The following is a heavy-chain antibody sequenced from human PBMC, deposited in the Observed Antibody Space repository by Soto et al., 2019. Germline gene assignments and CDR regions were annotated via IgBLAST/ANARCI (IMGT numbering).Heavy chain of an antibody. CDR2: IYYSGST. J-gene: IGHJ6*03. D-gene: IGHD3-10*01. V-gene: IGHV4-59*08. CDR1: GGSISSYY. CDR3: GRSIITLPHYYYYYYMDV. Sequence: PSETLSLTCTVSGGSISSYYWSWIRQPPGKGLEWIGYIYYSGSTNYNPSLKSRVTISVDTSKNQFSLKLSSVTAADTAVYYCGRSIITLPHYYYYYYMDVWGKGTTVTVSS.